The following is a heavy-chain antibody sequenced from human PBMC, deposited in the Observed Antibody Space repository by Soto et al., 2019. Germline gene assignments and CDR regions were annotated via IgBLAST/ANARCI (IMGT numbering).Heavy chain of an antibody. D-gene: IGHD3-10*01. V-gene: IGHV4-31*03. J-gene: IGHJ6*02. CDR3: ARGRSYYYYGMDV. CDR1: GGSISSGGYY. CDR2: IYYSGST. Sequence: SETLSLTCTVSGGSISSGGYYWSWIRQHPGKGLEWIGYIYYSGSTYYNPSLKSRVTISVDTSKNQFSLKLSSVTAADTAVYYCARGRSYYYYGMDVWGQGTTVTSP.